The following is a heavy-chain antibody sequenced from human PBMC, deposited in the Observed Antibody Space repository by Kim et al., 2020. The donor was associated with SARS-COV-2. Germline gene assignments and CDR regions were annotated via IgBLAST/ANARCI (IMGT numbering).Heavy chain of an antibody. CDR3: ARGSGRGPFFDL. D-gene: IGHD3-3*01. J-gene: IGHJ2*01. V-gene: IGHV3-13*04. Sequence: GGSLRLSCAASGFTFSSYDMHWVHQATGKGLEWVSAIGTAGDTYYPGSVKGRFTISRENAKNSLYLQMNSLRAGDTAVYYCARGSGRGPFFDLWGRGTLVTFSS. CDR1: GFTFSSYD. CDR2: IGTAGDT.